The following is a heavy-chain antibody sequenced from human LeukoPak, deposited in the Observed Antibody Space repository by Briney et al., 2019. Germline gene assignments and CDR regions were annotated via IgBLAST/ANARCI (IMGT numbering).Heavy chain of an antibody. J-gene: IGHJ4*02. CDR2: ISYDGSNK. CDR3: AKDRGYVDTAMVPCDY. CDR1: GFTFSSYG. Sequence: GGSLRLSCAASGFTFSSYGMHWVRQAPGKGLEWVAVISYDGSNKYYADSVKGRFTISRDNSKNTLYLQMNSLRAEDTAVYYCAKDRGYVDTAMVPCDYWGQGTLVTVYS. D-gene: IGHD5-18*01. V-gene: IGHV3-30*18.